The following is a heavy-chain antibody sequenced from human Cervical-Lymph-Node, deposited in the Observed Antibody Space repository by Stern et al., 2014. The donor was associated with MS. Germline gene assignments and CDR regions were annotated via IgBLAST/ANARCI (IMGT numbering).Heavy chain of an antibody. V-gene: IGHV3-33*01. CDR2: IWYDGSNP. D-gene: IGHD6-13*01. J-gene: IGHJ4*02. Sequence: DQLVESGGGVVQPGRSLRLSCAASGFSFSRYAMHWVRQAPGKGLEWVALIWYDGSNPYYADSVTGRFTISIDNFKNTLYLQMNSLRAEDTAVYYCASAYSSSHYYFDYWGQGTLVTVSS. CDR3: ASAYSSSHYYFDY. CDR1: GFSFSRYA.